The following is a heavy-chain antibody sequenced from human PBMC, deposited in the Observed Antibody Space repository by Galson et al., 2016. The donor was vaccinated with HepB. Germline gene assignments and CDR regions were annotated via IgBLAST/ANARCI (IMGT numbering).Heavy chain of an antibody. J-gene: IGHJ2*01. CDR2: ISGSSGTI. Sequence: SLRFSCAASGFTFSAYSLNWVRQAPGKGLEWVSYISGSSGTIYYKDSVKGRFTISRDNAKNLLYLQMNSLRVEDTAVYYCARDPYCGGDCNSPRYFDLWGRGTLVTVSS. D-gene: IGHD2-21*02. V-gene: IGHV3-48*04. CDR3: ARDPYCGGDCNSPRYFDL. CDR1: GFTFSAYS.